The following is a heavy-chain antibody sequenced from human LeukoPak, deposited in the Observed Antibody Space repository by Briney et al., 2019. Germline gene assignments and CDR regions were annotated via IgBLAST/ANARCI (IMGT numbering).Heavy chain of an antibody. D-gene: IGHD3-22*01. Sequence: PSETLSLTCTVSGGSINSYYWSWIRQPAGKGLEWIGRIYTSGSSTYNPSLKGRVTMSLDTSKNQFSLKLSSVTAADTAVYYCARASGYYDSSGYVSEYFQHWGQGTLVTVSS. CDR3: ARASGYYDSSGYVSEYFQH. V-gene: IGHV4-4*07. CDR2: IYTSGSS. CDR1: GGSINSYY. J-gene: IGHJ1*01.